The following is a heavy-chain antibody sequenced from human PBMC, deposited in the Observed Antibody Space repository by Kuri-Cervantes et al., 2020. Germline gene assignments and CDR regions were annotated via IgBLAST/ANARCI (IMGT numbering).Heavy chain of an antibody. CDR3: VKDITMIRGINVFDI. J-gene: IGHJ3*02. Sequence: GGSLRLSCAASGFTFSSYGMNWVRQAPGKGLEWVSYISSSSTIYYADSVKGRFTISRDNAKNSLYLQMNSLRAEDTAVYYCVKDITMIRGINVFDIWGQGAMVTVSS. V-gene: IGHV3-48*01. CDR1: GFTFSSYG. CDR2: ISSSSTI. D-gene: IGHD3-10*01.